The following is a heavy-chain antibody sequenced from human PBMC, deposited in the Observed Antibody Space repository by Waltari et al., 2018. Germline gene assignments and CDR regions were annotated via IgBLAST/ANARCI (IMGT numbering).Heavy chain of an antibody. Sequence: QVQLQESGPGLVKPLQTLSLTCTVSGVSMRSGEYYWSWIRQPAGKGLEWIGYIYTSGRDTYNPSLKSRVSMSIDTFKNQFSLNLKSVTAADTAVYYCALVRVVNAFDIWGQGTMVTVSS. V-gene: IGHV4-61*09. CDR3: ALVRVVNAFDI. CDR2: IYTSGRD. D-gene: IGHD3-3*01. CDR1: GVSMRSGEYY. J-gene: IGHJ3*02.